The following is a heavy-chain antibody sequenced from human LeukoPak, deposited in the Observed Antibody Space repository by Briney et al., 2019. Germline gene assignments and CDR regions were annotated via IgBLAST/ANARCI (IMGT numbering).Heavy chain of an antibody. V-gene: IGHV3-21*01. D-gene: IGHD6-13*01. Sequence: GGSLRLSCAASGFTFSSYTMNWVRQAPGKGLEWVSSITTTSSYIYHADSVKGRFTIFRDNAKSSLFLQMNSLRAEDTGVYYCASDSSSSPAYYHYYMDAWGKGTTVTVSS. CDR1: GFTFSSYT. CDR3: ASDSSSSPAYYHYYMDA. CDR2: ITTTSSYI. J-gene: IGHJ6*03.